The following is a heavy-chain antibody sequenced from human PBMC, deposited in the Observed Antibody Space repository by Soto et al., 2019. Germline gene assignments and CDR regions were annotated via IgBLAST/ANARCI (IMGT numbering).Heavy chain of an antibody. V-gene: IGHV1-2*02. CDR3: ARHSGYDYVFDH. J-gene: IGHJ4*02. CDR1: GYTFIGYY. Sequence: QVQLVQSGTEVKKPGASVKVSCKPSGYTFIGYYIHWVRQAPGQGLEWVGWINPNSGGTTYAQKFQGRVNMTRDTSISIVSMDLSMLKSDDTAVYFCARHSGYDYVFDHWGQGTPVPVSS. CDR2: INPNSGGT. D-gene: IGHD5-12*01.